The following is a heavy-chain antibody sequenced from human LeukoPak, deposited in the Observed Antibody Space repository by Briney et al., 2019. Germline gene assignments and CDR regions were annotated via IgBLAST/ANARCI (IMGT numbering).Heavy chain of an antibody. CDR1: GGSISSSSYY. CDR2: IYTSGST. J-gene: IGHJ6*02. V-gene: IGHV4-61*02. CDR3: ARVSPSGVWDV. Sequence: SQTLSLTCTVSGGSISSSSYYWSWVRQPAGRGLEWIGRIYTSGSTNDNPSLNSRVTISIDTSKNQFSLSLSSVTAADTAVYYCARVSPSGVWDVWGQGTTVTVSS. D-gene: IGHD3-10*01.